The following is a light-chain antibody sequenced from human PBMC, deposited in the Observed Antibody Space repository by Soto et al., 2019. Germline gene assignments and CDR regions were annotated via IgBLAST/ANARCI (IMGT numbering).Light chain of an antibody. CDR3: QQYYSTPPYT. CDR2: WAS. J-gene: IGKJ2*01. Sequence: DIVMTQSPDSLAVSLGERATINCKSSQSVLYSSNNKNYLAWYQQKPGQPPKLLIYWASTRESGVPDRFSGSGSGPDFTLTISSLQAEDVAVYYCQQYYSTPPYTFRQGTKLEIK. V-gene: IGKV4-1*01. CDR1: QSVLYSSNNKNY.